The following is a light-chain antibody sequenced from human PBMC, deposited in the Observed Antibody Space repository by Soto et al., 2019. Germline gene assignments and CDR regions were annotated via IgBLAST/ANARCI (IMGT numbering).Light chain of an antibody. Sequence: TQPGSVSGSPGQSIPISCTGTSSDVGGYNYVSWYQQHPCKAPKLMIYDVSNRPSGVSNRFSGSKSGNTASLTISGLQAEDEADYYCSSYTSSTWVFGTGTKVTVL. CDR3: SSYTSSTWV. J-gene: IGLJ1*01. CDR2: DVS. CDR1: SSDVGGYNY. V-gene: IGLV2-14*01.